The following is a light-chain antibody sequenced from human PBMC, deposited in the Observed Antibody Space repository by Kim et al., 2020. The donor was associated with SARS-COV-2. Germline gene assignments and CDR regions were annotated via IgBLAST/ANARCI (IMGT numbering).Light chain of an antibody. CDR2: EDN. Sequence: NFMLTQPHSVSESPGKTVTISCTRSSGSIASNYVQWYQQRPGSSPTTVIYEDNQRPSGVPDRFSGSIDSSSNSASLTISGLKTGDEADYYCQSYDSSINWVFGGGTQLTVL. V-gene: IGLV6-57*01. CDR1: SGSIASNY. CDR3: QSYDSSINWV. J-gene: IGLJ3*02.